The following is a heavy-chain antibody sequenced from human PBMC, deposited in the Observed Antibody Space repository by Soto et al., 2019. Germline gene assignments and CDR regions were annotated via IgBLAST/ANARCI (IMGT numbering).Heavy chain of an antibody. D-gene: IGHD3-3*01. Sequence: QVQLVQSGAEVKKPGVSVKFSCKASGYTFTSYDINWVRQATGQGLEWRGWMNPNSGNTGYAHKLQGRVTMTRNTSISTAYMEMSRLRSEDTAVYYCARGDYRRITFFGVVRYWHWFDPWGQGTLVTVSS. CDR1: GYTFTSYD. CDR3: ARGDYRRITFFGVVRYWHWFDP. CDR2: MNPNSGNT. V-gene: IGHV1-8*01. J-gene: IGHJ5*02.